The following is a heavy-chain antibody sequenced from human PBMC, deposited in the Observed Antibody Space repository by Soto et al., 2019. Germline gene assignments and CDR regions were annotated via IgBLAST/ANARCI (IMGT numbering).Heavy chain of an antibody. V-gene: IGHV4-34*01. J-gene: IGHJ5*02. CDR2: INHSGST. CDR1: GGSFSGYS. CDR3: ARGSSRRRWFDP. Sequence: SETLSLTCAVYGGSFSGYSLHWIRQPPGKGLEWIGDINHSGSTNYVPSLKSRVTISLDTSKNPLSLKVRSVTAADTALYYCARGSSRRRWFDPWGQGTLVTVSS. D-gene: IGHD3-16*02.